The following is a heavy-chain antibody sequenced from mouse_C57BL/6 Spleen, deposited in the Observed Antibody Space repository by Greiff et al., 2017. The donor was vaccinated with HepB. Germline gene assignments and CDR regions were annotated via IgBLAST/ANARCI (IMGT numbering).Heavy chain of an antibody. CDR2: ISDGGSYT. CDR3: VREHYGSGAMDY. V-gene: IGHV5-4*01. J-gene: IGHJ4*01. D-gene: IGHD1-1*01. CDR1: GFTFSSYA. Sequence: EVMLVESGGGLVKPGGSLKLSCAASGFTFSSYAMSWVRQTPEKRLEWVATISDGGSYTYYPDNVKGRFTISRDNAKNNLYLQMSHLKSEDTAMYYCVREHYGSGAMDYWGQGTSVTVSS.